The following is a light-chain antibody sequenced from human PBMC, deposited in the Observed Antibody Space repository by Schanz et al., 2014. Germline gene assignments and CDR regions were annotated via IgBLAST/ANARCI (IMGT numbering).Light chain of an antibody. J-gene: IGKJ4*01. V-gene: IGKV3D-15*01. Sequence: EIVMTQSPATLSVSPGERATLSCRASQSVSSNLAWYQQKPGQAPRLLIYGASSRATGIPDRFSGSGSGTEFTLTISSLEPEDFAVYYCQQRTSWPLTFGGGTKVEIK. CDR1: QSVSSN. CDR3: QQRTSWPLT. CDR2: GAS.